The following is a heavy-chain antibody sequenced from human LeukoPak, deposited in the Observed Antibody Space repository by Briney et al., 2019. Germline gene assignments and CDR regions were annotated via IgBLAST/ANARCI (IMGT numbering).Heavy chain of an antibody. J-gene: IGHJ4*02. D-gene: IGHD2-15*01. CDR3: ASGYCSGGSCYEEHY. Sequence: GGSLRLSCAASGFTFSSYSMNWVRQAPGKGLEWVSSISSSSSYIYYADSVKGRFTISRDNAKNSLYLQMNSLRAEDTAVYYCASGYCSGGSCYEEHYWGQGTLVTVSS. V-gene: IGHV3-21*01. CDR1: GFTFSSYS. CDR2: ISSSSSYI.